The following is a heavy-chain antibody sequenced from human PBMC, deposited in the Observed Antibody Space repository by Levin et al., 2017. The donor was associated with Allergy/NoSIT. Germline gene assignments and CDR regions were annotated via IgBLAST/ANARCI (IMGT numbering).Heavy chain of an antibody. Sequence: GGSLRLSCAASGFTFSAYGIHWVRQAPGKGLEWVAVISYDGSNKFFADSVKGRFTISRDNSKNTVYLQMDSLRVEDTAVYYCAKDLADCSGGRCSSANLNHWFDPWGQGTLVTVSS. D-gene: IGHD2-15*01. CDR3: AKDLADCSGGRCSSANLNHWFDP. CDR1: GFTFSAYG. J-gene: IGHJ5*02. CDR2: ISYDGSNK. V-gene: IGHV3-30*18.